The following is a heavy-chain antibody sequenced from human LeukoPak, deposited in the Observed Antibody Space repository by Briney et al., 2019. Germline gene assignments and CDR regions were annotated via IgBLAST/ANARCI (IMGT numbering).Heavy chain of an antibody. CDR1: GYIFTSYW. D-gene: IGHD3-10*01. V-gene: IGHV5-10-1*01. CDR2: IDHSDSYT. J-gene: IGHJ6*04. Sequence: GESLRISCKGSGYIFTSYWISWVRQMPGKGLEWMGRIDHSDSYTNYSPSFQGHVTISADKSISTAYRQWSSLKASDAAMYYCATHVLLWLGERGYYYGMDVWGKGSTVTVSS. CDR3: ATHVLLWLGERGYYYGMDV.